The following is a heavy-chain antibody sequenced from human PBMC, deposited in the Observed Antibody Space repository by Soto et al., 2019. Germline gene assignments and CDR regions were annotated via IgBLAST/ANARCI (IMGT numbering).Heavy chain of an antibody. D-gene: IGHD2-21*02. CDR3: ARPGGVLTSVWYFHH. V-gene: IGHV5-51*01. CDR2: IYPGDSDT. J-gene: IGHJ1*01. CDR1: GYSFLNYW. Sequence: GESLKISCKGSGYSFLNYWIGWVRQMPGKDLEWIGIIYPGDSDTRYSPSFQGQVTISADKSTNTAYLQWSSLKASDTAMYYCARPGGVLTSVWYFHHWGQGIPVTVSS.